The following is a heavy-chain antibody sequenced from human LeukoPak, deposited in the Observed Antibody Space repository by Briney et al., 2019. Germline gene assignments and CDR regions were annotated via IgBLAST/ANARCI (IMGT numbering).Heavy chain of an antibody. CDR3: ARDDDRAREIDY. D-gene: IGHD3-22*01. CDR2: IIPILNIT. V-gene: IGHV1-69*04. CDR1: RGTFSKYA. Sequence: SVTVSRKASRGTFSKYAISWVRQAPGQGLEWMGRIIPILNITHYAQKFQGRVTIAADKSTSTAYMELSSLRSEDTAVYYCARDDDRAREIDYWGQGTLVTVSS. J-gene: IGHJ4*02.